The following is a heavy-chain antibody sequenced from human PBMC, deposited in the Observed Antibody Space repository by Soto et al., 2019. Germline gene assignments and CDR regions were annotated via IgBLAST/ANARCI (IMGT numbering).Heavy chain of an antibody. CDR1: GYTLTELS. Sequence: GASVKVSCKVSGYTLTELSMHWVRQAPGKGLEWMGGFDPEDGETIYAQKFQGRVTMTEDTSTSTAYMELSSLRSDDTAVYYCARDYTGTNPIDYWGQGTLVTVSS. V-gene: IGHV1-24*01. J-gene: IGHJ4*02. D-gene: IGHD1-7*01. CDR2: FDPEDGET. CDR3: ARDYTGTNPIDY.